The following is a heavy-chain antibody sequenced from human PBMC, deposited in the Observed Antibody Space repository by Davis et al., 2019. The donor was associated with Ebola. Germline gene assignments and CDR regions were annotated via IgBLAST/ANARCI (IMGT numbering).Heavy chain of an antibody. CDR2: IYYSGST. CDR1: GGPISSSSYY. Sequence: SETLSLTCTVSGGPISSSSYYWGWIRQPPGKGLEWIGSIYYSGSTYYNPSLKSRVTISVDTSKNQFSLKLSSVTAADTAVYYCARRGSYYYDSSGYYGVGYYFDYWGQGTLVTVSS. D-gene: IGHD3-22*01. V-gene: IGHV4-39*01. J-gene: IGHJ4*02. CDR3: ARRGSYYYDSSGYYGVGYYFDY.